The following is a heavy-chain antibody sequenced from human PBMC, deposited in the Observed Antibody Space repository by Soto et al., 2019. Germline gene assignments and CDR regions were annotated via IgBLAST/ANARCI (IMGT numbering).Heavy chain of an antibody. Sequence: GESLKISCKGSGYSFTNYWIGWVRLLPGKGLEWMGIIHPGDSQTKYSPSFQGQVTISADKSISTAYVQWSSLKASDTAMYYCVRLKGIAVAGIGSNAFDIWGQGTMVTVSS. D-gene: IGHD6-19*01. V-gene: IGHV5-51*01. CDR3: VRLKGIAVAGIGSNAFDI. CDR1: GYSFTNYW. CDR2: IHPGDSQT. J-gene: IGHJ3*02.